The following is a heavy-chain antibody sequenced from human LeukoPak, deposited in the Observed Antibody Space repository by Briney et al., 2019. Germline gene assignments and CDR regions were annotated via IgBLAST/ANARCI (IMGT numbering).Heavy chain of an antibody. CDR3: ATSTIAVAGTDNWFDP. D-gene: IGHD6-19*01. CDR2: IYHSGST. V-gene: IGHV4-39*07. CDR1: GGSISSSSYY. Sequence: SETLSLTCTVSGGSISSSSYYWGWIRQPPGKGLEWIGSIYHSGSTNYNPSLKSRVTISVDKSKNQFSLKLSSVTAADTAVYYCATSTIAVAGTDNWFDPWGQGTLVTVSS. J-gene: IGHJ5*02.